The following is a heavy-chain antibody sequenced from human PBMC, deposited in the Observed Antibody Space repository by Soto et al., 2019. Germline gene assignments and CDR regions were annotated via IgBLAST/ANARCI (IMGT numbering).Heavy chain of an antibody. Sequence: GEALKTSCISSGYSFTSYWISLGRQMPRKGQGWVGGFDPSGSYTNDSSAYQGHVTITAAKSNSTATLQLNRLKVSDTAMYYCASHKYSGDYYYGIDVWGQGTLVTVSS. V-gene: IGHV5-10-1*01. CDR2: FDPSGSYT. J-gene: IGHJ6*02. D-gene: IGHD2-21*01. CDR1: GYSFTSYW. CDR3: ASHKYSGDYYYGIDV.